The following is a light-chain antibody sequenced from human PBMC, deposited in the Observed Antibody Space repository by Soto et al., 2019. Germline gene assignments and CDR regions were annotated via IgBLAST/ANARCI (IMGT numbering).Light chain of an antibody. CDR3: QHYGRSPIT. Sequence: EIVMTQSPATLSVSPGGRATLSCRASQSISDTLAWYQQKPGQAPRLLIHGASTRATGFPDRFSGSGSATDFTLTISRLEPEDFALYYCQHYGRSPITFGQGTRLEIK. J-gene: IGKJ5*01. CDR1: QSISDT. CDR2: GAS. V-gene: IGKV3-20*01.